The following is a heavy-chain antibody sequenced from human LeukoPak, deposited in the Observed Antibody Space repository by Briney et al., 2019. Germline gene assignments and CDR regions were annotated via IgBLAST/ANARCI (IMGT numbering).Heavy chain of an antibody. CDR2: IYSGGST. CDR1: GFTVSTNY. D-gene: IGHD3-10*01. CDR3: ARVVRGVILGYYYGMDV. Sequence: GGSLRLSCAASGFTVSTNYMSWVRQAPGKGLEWVSVIYSGGSTHYADSVKGRFTISGDNSKNTLDLQMDSLRAEDTAVYYCARVVRGVILGYYYGMDVWGQGTTVTVSS. V-gene: IGHV3-66*01. J-gene: IGHJ6*02.